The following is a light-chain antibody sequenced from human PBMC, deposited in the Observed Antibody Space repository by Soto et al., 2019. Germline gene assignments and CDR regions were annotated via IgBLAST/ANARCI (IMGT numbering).Light chain of an antibody. CDR2: AAS. CDR1: QSIGTY. V-gene: IGKV1-39*01. J-gene: IGKJ2*01. CDR3: QQSFSTPPT. Sequence: DLQMTQSPSSLSASVGDRVTITCRASQSIGTYLNWYLQKPGKAPQLLIHAASSLQTGVPSRFSGSGSETEFTLTISSLQPEDFASFYCQQSFSTPPTFGQGTKLAIK.